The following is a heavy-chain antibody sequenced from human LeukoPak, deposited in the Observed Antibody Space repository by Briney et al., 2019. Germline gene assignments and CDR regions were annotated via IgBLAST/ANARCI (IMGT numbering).Heavy chain of an antibody. Sequence: GGSLRLSCAASGFTFDDYAMHWVRQAPGKGLEWVSGISWNSGSIDYADSVKGRFTISRDNAKNSLYLQMNSLRAEDTALYYCAKDSGYYSYFDYWGQGTLVTVSS. D-gene: IGHD3-22*01. V-gene: IGHV3-9*01. J-gene: IGHJ4*02. CDR2: ISWNSGSI. CDR3: AKDSGYYSYFDY. CDR1: GFTFDDYA.